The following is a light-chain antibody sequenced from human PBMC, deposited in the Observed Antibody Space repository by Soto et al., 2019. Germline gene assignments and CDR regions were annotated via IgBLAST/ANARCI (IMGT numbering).Light chain of an antibody. CDR2: LSS. CDR3: MQALQSPRT. CDR1: QSLLYRNGHHY. Sequence: EIVMTQSPLSLPVTPGEPASISCRSSQSLLYRNGHHYLDWYLQKPGQSPQLLISLSSNRASGVRDRVSRNGSDTDFTLKISRVEAEDVGVYYCMQALQSPRTFGQGTKVEIK. V-gene: IGKV2-28*01. J-gene: IGKJ1*01.